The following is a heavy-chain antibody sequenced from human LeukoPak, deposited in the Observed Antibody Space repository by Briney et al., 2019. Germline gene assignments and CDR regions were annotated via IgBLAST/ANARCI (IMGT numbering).Heavy chain of an antibody. J-gene: IGHJ6*02. CDR2: ISSSGYTI. CDR3: AKENVFTMVRGLQRYYGMDV. V-gene: IGHV3-11*04. D-gene: IGHD3-10*01. Sequence: GGSLRLSCAASGFTFSDYYMTWIRQAPGKGLEWVSYISSSGYTIYYADSVKGRFTISRDNAKNSLYLQMNSLRDEDTAVYYCAKENVFTMVRGLQRYYGMDVWGQGTTVTVSS. CDR1: GFTFSDYY.